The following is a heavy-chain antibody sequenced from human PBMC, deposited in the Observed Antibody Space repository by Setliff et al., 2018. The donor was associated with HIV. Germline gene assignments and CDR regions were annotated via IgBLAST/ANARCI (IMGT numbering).Heavy chain of an antibody. CDR1: DVSFSGHY. CDR3: ARREGVRYTSGYYGGAFDI. D-gene: IGHD6-19*01. Sequence: PSETLSLTCAVYDVSFSGHYWTWIRQPPGKGLEWVGEIDHSGSTNYNPSLKSRVIMSIDTSKNQVSLKMTSVTAADTAVYYCARREGVRYTSGYYGGAFDIWGQGTMVTVSS. J-gene: IGHJ3*02. CDR2: IDHSGST. V-gene: IGHV4-34*10.